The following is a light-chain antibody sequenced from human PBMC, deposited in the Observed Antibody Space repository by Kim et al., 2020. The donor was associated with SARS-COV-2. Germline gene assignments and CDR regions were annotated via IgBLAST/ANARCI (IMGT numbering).Light chain of an antibody. CDR3: QQCYSTSYT. V-gene: IGKV1-5*01. J-gene: IGKJ2*01. CDR1: QSIVSC. CDR2: DAS. Sequence: DIQMTQSPSTLSASVGDRVTLTCRASQSIVSCLAWYQQKPGKAPELLIYDASSLKSGVPSRFSGSGSGTEFTLTISGLQPDDFATYFCQQCYSTSYTFGQGTKLEI.